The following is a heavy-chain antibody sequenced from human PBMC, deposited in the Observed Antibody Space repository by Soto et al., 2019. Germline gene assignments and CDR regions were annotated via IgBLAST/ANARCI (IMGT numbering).Heavy chain of an antibody. CDR3: ARDWPLYSGHEFYFDY. CDR2: ISGYNGNT. V-gene: IGHV1-18*01. Sequence: QVQLVQSGAEVKKPGASVKVSCRASGYTFTNYGISWVRQAPGQGLEWMGRISGYNGNTNYAQKLQGRVTLTTDISTSTAFLELRSLRSDDTAVYSCARDWPLYSGHEFYFDYWGQGTQVTVSS. J-gene: IGHJ4*02. CDR1: GYTFTNYG. D-gene: IGHD5-12*01.